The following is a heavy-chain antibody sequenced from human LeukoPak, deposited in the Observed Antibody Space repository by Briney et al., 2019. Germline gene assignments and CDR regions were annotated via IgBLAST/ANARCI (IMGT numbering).Heavy chain of an antibody. D-gene: IGHD6-13*01. CDR1: GFTFSDYW. CDR3: ARDQSISAAGDTY. Sequence: GGSLRLSCAASGFTFSDYWMHWVRQAPGKGLVWVSRVNRDGSSTSYADSVKGRFTISRDNAKNTLSLQMNSLRAEDTAVYYCARDQSISAAGDTYWGQGTLVTVSS. V-gene: IGHV3-74*01. CDR2: VNRDGSST. J-gene: IGHJ4*02.